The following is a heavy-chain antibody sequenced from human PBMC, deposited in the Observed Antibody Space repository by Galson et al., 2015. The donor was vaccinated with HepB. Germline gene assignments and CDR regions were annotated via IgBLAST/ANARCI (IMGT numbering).Heavy chain of an antibody. V-gene: IGHV3-48*01. CDR3: ARDIRLVTVRYYYYYMDV. CDR2: ISSSSSTI. Sequence: SLRLSCAASGFTFSRYSMNWVRQAPGKGLEWVSYISSSSSTIYYADSVKGRFTISRDNAKNSLYLQMNSLRAEGTAVYYCARDIRLVTVRYYYYYMDVWGKGTTVTVSS. D-gene: IGHD4-17*01. CDR1: GFTFSRYS. J-gene: IGHJ6*03.